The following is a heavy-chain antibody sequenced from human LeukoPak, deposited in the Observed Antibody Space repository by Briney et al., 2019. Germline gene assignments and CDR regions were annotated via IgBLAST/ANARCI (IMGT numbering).Heavy chain of an antibody. CDR1: GGSISSYY. CDR3: ARQAVAGTNWFDP. CDR2: IYYSGST. D-gene: IGHD6-19*01. V-gene: IGHV4-59*08. J-gene: IGHJ5*02. Sequence: SETLSLTCTVSGGSISSYYWSWIRQPPGRGLGWIGCIYYSGSTKYNPSLKSRVTISVDTSKNQFSLKLSPVTAADTAVYYCARQAVAGTNWFDPWGQGTLVTVSS.